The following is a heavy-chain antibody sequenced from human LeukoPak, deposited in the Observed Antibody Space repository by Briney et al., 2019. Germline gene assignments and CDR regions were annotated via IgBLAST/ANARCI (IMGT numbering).Heavy chain of an antibody. CDR1: GFTFSSYA. V-gene: IGHV3-30*04. Sequence: PGRSLRLSCAASGFTFSSYAMHWVRQAPGKGLEWVAAISYGGSNTYYADSVKGRFTISRDNSKNTLYLQMNSLRAEDTAVYYCARDGYSSCWYVGWCDPWGQGTLVAVSS. D-gene: IGHD6-19*01. CDR3: ARDGYSSCWYVGWCDP. J-gene: IGHJ5*02. CDR2: ISYGGSNT.